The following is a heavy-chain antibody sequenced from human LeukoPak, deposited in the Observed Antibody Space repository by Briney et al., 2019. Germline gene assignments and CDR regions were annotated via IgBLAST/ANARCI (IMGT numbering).Heavy chain of an antibody. CDR2: IYTSGST. V-gene: IGHV4-4*07. J-gene: IGHJ3*02. CDR3: ARVRTYCGGDCLTDALDI. CDR1: GGSISSYY. Sequence: SETLSLTCAVSGGSISSYYWSWIRQPAGKGLEWIGRIYTSGSTNYNPSLKSRVTMSVDTSKNQFSLKLSSVTAADTAVYYCARVRTYCGGDCLTDALDIWGQGTMVTVSS. D-gene: IGHD2-21*02.